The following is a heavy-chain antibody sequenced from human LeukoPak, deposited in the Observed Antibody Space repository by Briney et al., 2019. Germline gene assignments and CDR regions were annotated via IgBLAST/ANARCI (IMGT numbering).Heavy chain of an antibody. CDR3: ARGYYSTSSAGSLAY. D-gene: IGHD6-6*01. J-gene: IGHJ4*02. Sequence: RASVKVSCKASGYTFTGFYIHWVRQAPGQGLEWMGWINPKSGGTNYAQKLQGRVAMTRDTSISTAYMELSRLRSDDTAVYYCARGYYSTSSAGSLAYWGQGTLVTVSS. CDR1: GYTFTGFY. V-gene: IGHV1-2*02. CDR2: INPKSGGT.